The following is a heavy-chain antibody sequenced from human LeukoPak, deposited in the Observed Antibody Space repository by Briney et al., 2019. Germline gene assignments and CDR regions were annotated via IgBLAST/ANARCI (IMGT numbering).Heavy chain of an antibody. CDR3: AGTYWSGYYFFSLNYYGMDV. Sequence: PGGSLRLSSAAPGFTFRAAYTCSIRAAPGKRLGWVSYICSIVSTIYYADSVKGRFTISRDNAKNSLYLQMNSLRAEDTAVYYCAGTYWSGYYFFSLNYYGMDVWGQGTTVTVSS. CDR2: ICSIVSTI. CDR1: GFTFRAAY. D-gene: IGHD3-3*01. V-gene: IGHV3-11*01. J-gene: IGHJ6*02.